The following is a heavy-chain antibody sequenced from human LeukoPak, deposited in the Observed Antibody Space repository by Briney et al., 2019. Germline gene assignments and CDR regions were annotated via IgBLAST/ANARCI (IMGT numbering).Heavy chain of an antibody. J-gene: IGHJ4*02. Sequence: GGSLRLSRAASGFSFSSYSLNWVRQAPGKGLEWVSYISSRSGTIYYADSVKGRFTISRDNAKNSLYLQMNSLRDDDTAVYYCTREWTYWGQGTLVTVSS. CDR3: TREWTY. V-gene: IGHV3-48*02. CDR2: ISSRSGTI. CDR1: GFSFSSYS. D-gene: IGHD3/OR15-3a*01.